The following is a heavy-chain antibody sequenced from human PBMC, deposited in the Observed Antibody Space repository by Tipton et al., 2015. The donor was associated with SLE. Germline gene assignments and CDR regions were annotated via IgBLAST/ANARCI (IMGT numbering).Heavy chain of an antibody. CDR3: ARRTRSASWYGGAFDV. D-gene: IGHD6-13*01. V-gene: IGHV4-39*07. J-gene: IGHJ3*01. CDR2: VYYSGRT. CDR1: GDSISANTHF. Sequence: TLSLTCTVSGDSISANTHFWGWVRQPPGKGLEWIATVYYSGRTYYNPSLRSRVTISADMSTNQFFLKVNSVTAADTAVYFCARRTRSASWYGGAFDVWGQVTMITVSS.